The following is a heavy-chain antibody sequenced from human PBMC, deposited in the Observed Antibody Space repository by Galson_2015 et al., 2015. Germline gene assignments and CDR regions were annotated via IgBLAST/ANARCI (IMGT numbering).Heavy chain of an antibody. CDR3: AVTELGYCSGGSCYPFDY. Sequence: SVKVSCKASGYTFTSYGISWVRQAPGQGLEWMGWISAYNGNTNYAQKLQGRVTMTTDTSTSTAYMELRSLRSDDTAVYYCAVTELGYCSGGSCYPFDYWGQGTLVTVSS. CDR2: ISAYNGNT. CDR1: GYTFTSYG. D-gene: IGHD2-15*01. V-gene: IGHV1-18*01. J-gene: IGHJ4*02.